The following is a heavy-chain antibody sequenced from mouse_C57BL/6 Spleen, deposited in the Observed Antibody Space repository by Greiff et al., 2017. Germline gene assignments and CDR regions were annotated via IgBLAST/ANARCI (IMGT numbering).Heavy chain of an antibody. CDR3: ARKWSNYYAMDY. V-gene: IGHV3-6*01. D-gene: IGHD1-1*02. CDR1: GYSITSGYY. Sequence: EVKLMESGPGLVKPSQSLSLTCSVTGYSITSGYYWNWIRQFPGNKLEWMGYISYDGSNNYNPSLKNRISITRDTSKNQFFLKLNSVTTEDTATYYCARKWSNYYAMDYWGQGTSVTVSS. J-gene: IGHJ4*01. CDR2: ISYDGSN.